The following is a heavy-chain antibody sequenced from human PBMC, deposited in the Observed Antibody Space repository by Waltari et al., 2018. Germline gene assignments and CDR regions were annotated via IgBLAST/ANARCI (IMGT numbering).Heavy chain of an antibody. J-gene: IGHJ6*02. CDR1: GFTFSSYA. D-gene: IGHD1-26*01. CDR2: ISGSGGST. Sequence: EVQLLESGGGLVQPGGSLRLSCAASGFTFSSYAISLVRHAPGKGLEWVAAISGSGGSTYYADSVKGRFTISRDNSKNTLYLQMNSLRAEDTAVYYCAKDRGGSYYYYYGMDVWGQGTTVTVSS. V-gene: IGHV3-23*01. CDR3: AKDRGGSYYYYYGMDV.